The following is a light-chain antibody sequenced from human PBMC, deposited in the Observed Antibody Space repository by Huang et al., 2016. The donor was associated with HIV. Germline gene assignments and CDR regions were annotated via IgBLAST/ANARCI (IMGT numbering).Light chain of an antibody. V-gene: IGKV1-39*01. CDR1: QNISSF. CDR3: QQSYSSPLT. J-gene: IGKJ3*01. CDR2: AAS. Sequence: GDRVTITCRASQNISSFLNWYQQKPGKAPTLLIHAASNLLSGVQSRFSGSGSGTNFILSISSLQPDDFVTYYCQQSYSSPLTFGPGTTVDI.